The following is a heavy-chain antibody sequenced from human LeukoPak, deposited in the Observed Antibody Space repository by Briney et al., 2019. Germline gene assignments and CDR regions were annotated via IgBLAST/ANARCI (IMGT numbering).Heavy chain of an antibody. D-gene: IGHD1-26*01. CDR2: IWYDGSNK. Sequence: GGSLRLSCAASGITASNFYMMWVRQAPGKGLEWVAVIWYDGSNKYYADSVKGRFTISRDNSKNTLYLQMNSLRAEDTAVYYCARDHSRMFDPWGQGTLVTVSS. V-gene: IGHV3-33*08. CDR1: GITASNFY. J-gene: IGHJ5*02. CDR3: ARDHSRMFDP.